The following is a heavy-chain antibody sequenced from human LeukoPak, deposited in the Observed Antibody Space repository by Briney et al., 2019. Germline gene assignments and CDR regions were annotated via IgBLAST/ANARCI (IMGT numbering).Heavy chain of an antibody. CDR2: LIPMFGAT. J-gene: IGHJ6*03. CDR3: AGGDPFNYYMDV. V-gene: IGHV1-69*05. CDR1: GGTFSAYA. Sequence: SVKVSCKASGGTFSAYAISWVRQAPGQGLEWMGGLIPMFGATNYTQKFQGRISITTDESTTTAYMELRSLRSDDTAVYFCAGGDPFNYYMDVWAKGPPSPS. D-gene: IGHD4-17*01.